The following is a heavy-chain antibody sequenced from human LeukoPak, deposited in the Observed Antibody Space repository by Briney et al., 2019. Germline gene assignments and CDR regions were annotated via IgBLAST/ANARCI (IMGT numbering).Heavy chain of an antibody. J-gene: IGHJ4*02. CDR2: ISAYNGNT. CDR3: ARCLPHYGSGSYNY. CDR1: GYTFTSYG. V-gene: IGHV1-18*01. Sequence: ASVKVSCKASGYTFTSYGISWVRQAPGQGLEGMGWISAYNGNTNYAQKLQGRVTMTTDTSTSTAYLELRSLRSDDTGVYYCARCLPHYGSGSYNYWGQGTLVTVSS. D-gene: IGHD3-10*01.